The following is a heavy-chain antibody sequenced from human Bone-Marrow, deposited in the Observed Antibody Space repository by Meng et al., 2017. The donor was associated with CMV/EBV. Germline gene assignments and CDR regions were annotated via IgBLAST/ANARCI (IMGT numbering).Heavy chain of an antibody. CDR1: GYTFTTYG. CDR3: ARDTLNWNFDY. J-gene: IGHJ4*02. CDR2: ISADTINI. V-gene: IGHV1-18*01. Sequence: ASVKVSCKASGYTFTTYGVTWVRQAPGQGLEWMGWISADTININFAQKFQGRVTLTTDTSTTTAYMELRSLTSDDTAVYYCARDTLNWNFDYWGQGTPVTVSS. D-gene: IGHD1-1*01.